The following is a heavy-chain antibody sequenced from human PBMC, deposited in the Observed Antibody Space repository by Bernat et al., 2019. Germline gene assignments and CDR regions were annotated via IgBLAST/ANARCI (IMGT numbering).Heavy chain of an antibody. CDR2: IYPGDSDT. CDR3: ARDVRDGSGPDYYYYYMDV. CDR1: GYSFTSYW. Sequence: EVQLVQSGAVVKKPGESLKISCKGSGYSFTSYWIGWVRQMPGKGLEWMGIIYPGDSDTRYSPSFQGQDTISADKSISTANLQWSSLQASDTAMYYWARDVRDGSGPDYYYYYMDVWGKGTTVTVSS. V-gene: IGHV5-51*01. J-gene: IGHJ6*03. D-gene: IGHD3-10*01.